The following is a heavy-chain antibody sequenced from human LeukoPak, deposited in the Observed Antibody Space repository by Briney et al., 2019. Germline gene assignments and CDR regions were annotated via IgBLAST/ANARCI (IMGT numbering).Heavy chain of an antibody. CDR2: FSGDGDST. V-gene: IGHV3-43*02. D-gene: IGHD1-26*01. J-gene: IGHJ4*02. Sequence: QPGGSLRLSCAASGFTFDNYAMHWVRQPPGKGLEWVSLFSGDGDSTYFADSVKGRFTISRDNSKNSLYLQMNSLRTEDTALYYCAKDQRAHFDYWGQGTLVTVSS. CDR1: GFTFDNYA. CDR3: AKDQRAHFDY.